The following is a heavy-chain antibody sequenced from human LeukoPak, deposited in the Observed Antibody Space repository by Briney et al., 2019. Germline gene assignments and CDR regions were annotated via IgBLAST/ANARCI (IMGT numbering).Heavy chain of an antibody. CDR3: ARDQRESHRSGWPTRRYYFYHYGMDA. D-gene: IGHD6-19*01. J-gene: IGHJ6*04. CDR2: ISDNGGT. CDR1: GGSISSYY. V-gene: IGHV4-59*01. Sequence: SETLSLTCTVSGGSISSYYWNWIRQPPGKGLEWIGYISDNGGTNYNPSLKSRVTISVDTSKNQFSLKLSSVTAADTAVYYCARDQRESHRSGWPTRRYYFYHYGMDAWGKGTTVTVSS.